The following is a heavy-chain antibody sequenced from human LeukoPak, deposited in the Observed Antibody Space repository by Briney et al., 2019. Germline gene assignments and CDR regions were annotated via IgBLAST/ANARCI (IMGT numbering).Heavy chain of an antibody. D-gene: IGHD3-3*01. CDR1: GFTFSSYW. Sequence: GGSLRLSCAASGFTFSSYWMSWVRQAPGKGLEWVANIKQDGSEKYYVDSVKGRFTISRDNAKNSLYLQMNSLRAEDTAVYYCARGVYYDFWSGPSYAFDYWGQGTPVTVSS. CDR3: ARGVYYDFWSGPSYAFDY. V-gene: IGHV3-7*01. J-gene: IGHJ4*02. CDR2: IKQDGSEK.